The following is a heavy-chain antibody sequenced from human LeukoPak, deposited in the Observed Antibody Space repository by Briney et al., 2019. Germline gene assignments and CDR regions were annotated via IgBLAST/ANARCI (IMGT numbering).Heavy chain of an antibody. Sequence: SETLSLTCTVSGGSISSYYWSWIRQPPGKGLEWIGYIYYSGSTNYNPSLKSRVTISVDTSKNQFSLRLNSVTAADTAVYYCARGFITMVRGVINLDAFDIWGQGTMVTISS. D-gene: IGHD3-10*01. CDR3: ARGFITMVRGVINLDAFDI. CDR1: GGSISSYY. CDR2: IYYSGST. J-gene: IGHJ3*02. V-gene: IGHV4-59*01.